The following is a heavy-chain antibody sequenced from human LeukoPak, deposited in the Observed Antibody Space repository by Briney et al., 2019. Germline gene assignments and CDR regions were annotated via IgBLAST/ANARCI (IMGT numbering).Heavy chain of an antibody. J-gene: IGHJ4*02. CDR2: IYYSGST. Sequence: SDTLSLTCTVSGGSISSSSYYWGWIRQPPGKGLEWIGSIYYSGSTYYNPSLKSRVTISVDTSKNQFSLKLSSVTAADTAVYYCARDGRSTFDYWGQGTLVTVSS. CDR3: ARDGRSTFDY. CDR1: GGSISSSSYY. V-gene: IGHV4-39*02.